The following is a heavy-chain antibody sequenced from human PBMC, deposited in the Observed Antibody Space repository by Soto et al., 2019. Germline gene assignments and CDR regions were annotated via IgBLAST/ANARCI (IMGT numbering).Heavy chain of an antibody. V-gene: IGHV4-59*01. CDR2: IYYSGST. Sequence: SETLSFTCTVSGVSISSYYWSWIRQPPGKGLEWIWYIYYSGSTNYNPSLKSRITISVDTSKNQFSLKLSSVTAAGTAVYYCARGQRMTTVTIRLNYYYGMDVWGQGTTVTVSS. J-gene: IGHJ6*02. CDR1: GVSISSYY. CDR3: ARGQRMTTVTIRLNYYYGMDV. D-gene: IGHD4-17*01.